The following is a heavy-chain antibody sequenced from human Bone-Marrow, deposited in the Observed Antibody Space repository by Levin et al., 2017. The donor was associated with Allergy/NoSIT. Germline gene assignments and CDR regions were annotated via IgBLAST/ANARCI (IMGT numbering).Heavy chain of an antibody. V-gene: IGHV4-39*01. CDR2: TYFSGNT. J-gene: IGHJ3*01. CDR1: GDSISSTKYY. D-gene: IGHD2-21*01. Sequence: SETLSLTCSVSGDSISSTKYYWGWLRQPPGKGLEWIGSTYFSGNTYYNPSLKSRVTISVDTSENHFSLSLDSVTAADTAVYYCARHRFPTFCEALDFWGQGTLVAVAA. CDR3: ARHRFPTFCEALDF.